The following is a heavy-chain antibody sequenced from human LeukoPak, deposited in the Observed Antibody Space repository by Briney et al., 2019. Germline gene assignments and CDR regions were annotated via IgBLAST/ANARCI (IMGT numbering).Heavy chain of an antibody. CDR2: ISHDGTNK. CDR1: GFTFSSYG. J-gene: IGHJ4*02. CDR3: ARDFGGLRWNYYFDY. D-gene: IGHD4-23*01. Sequence: GGSLRLSCAASGFTFSSYGMHWVRQAPGKGLEWVAIISHDGTNKYHADSVKGRFTISRDNSKNTLYLQMNSLRPEDSALYLCARDFGGLRWNYYFDYWGQGTLVTVSS. V-gene: IGHV3-30*19.